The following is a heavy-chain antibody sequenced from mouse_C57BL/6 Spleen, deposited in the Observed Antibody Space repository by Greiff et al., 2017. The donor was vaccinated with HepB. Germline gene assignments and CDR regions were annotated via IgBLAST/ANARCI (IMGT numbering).Heavy chain of an antibody. CDR1: GFTFSSYA. CDR3: ARDRDYYGSSWIWNY. CDR2: ISDGGSYT. J-gene: IGHJ2*01. D-gene: IGHD1-1*01. Sequence: EVNLVESGGGLVKPGGSLKLSCAASGFTFSSYAMSWVRQTPEKRLEWVATISDGGSYTYYPDNVKGRFTISRDNAKNNLYLQMSHLKSEDTAMYYCARDRDYYGSSWIWNYWGQGTTLTVSS. V-gene: IGHV5-4*01.